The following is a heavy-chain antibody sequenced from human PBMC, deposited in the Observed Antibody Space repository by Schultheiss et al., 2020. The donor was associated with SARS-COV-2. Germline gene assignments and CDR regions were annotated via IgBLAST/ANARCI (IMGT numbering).Heavy chain of an antibody. CDR3: AKDNSGWYDYYYYGMDV. CDR1: GFSFSSYA. CDR2: ISGSGGST. J-gene: IGHJ6*02. D-gene: IGHD6-19*01. V-gene: IGHV3-23*01. Sequence: GGSLRLSCAASGFSFSSYAMSWVRQAPGKGLEWVSGISGSGGSTYYADSVKGRFTISRDNAKNSLYLQMNSLRAEDTAVYYCAKDNSGWYDYYYYGMDVWGQGTTVTVSS.